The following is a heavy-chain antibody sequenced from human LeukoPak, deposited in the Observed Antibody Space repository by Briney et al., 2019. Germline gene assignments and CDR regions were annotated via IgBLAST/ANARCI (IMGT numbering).Heavy chain of an antibody. V-gene: IGHV3-33*06. CDR1: GFTFSSYG. J-gene: IGHJ4*02. CDR2: IWYDGSNK. D-gene: IGHD3-22*01. CDR3: AKDLNYYDSSGYIH. Sequence: GGSLRLSCVASGFTFSSYGMHWVRQAPGKGLEWVAVIWYDGSNKYYADSVKGRFTISRDNSKNTLYLQMNSLRAEDTAVYYCAKDLNYYDSSGYIHWGQGTLVTVSS.